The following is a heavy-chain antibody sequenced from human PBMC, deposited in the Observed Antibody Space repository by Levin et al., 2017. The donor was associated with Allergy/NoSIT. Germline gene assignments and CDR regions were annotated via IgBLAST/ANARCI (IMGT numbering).Heavy chain of an antibody. CDR2: IKSKTDGGTT. J-gene: IGHJ6*02. V-gene: IGHV3-15*01. D-gene: IGHD4-17*01. Sequence: GESLKISCAASGFTFSNAWMSWVRQAPGKGLEWVGRIKSKTDGGTTDYAAPVKGRFTISRDDSKNTLYLQMNSLKTEDTAVYYCTTDLAVTTSYYYYGMDVWGQGTTVTVSS. CDR3: TTDLAVTTSYYYYGMDV. CDR1: GFTFSNAW.